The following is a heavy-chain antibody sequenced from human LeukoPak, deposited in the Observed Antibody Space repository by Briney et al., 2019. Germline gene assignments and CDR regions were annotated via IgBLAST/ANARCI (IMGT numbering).Heavy chain of an antibody. D-gene: IGHD3-22*01. CDR3: TRGEVLDTSGYFYAFDI. V-gene: IGHV1-8*03. Sequence: ASVKVSCKASGYTFTSYDINWVRQATGQGLEWMGWMNPNNGNIGYAQKFQGRVTITRNTSISTAYMELSSLRSEDTAIYYCTRGEVLDTSGYFYAFDIWGQGTVVTVSS. CDR2: MNPNNGNI. CDR1: GYTFTSYD. J-gene: IGHJ3*02.